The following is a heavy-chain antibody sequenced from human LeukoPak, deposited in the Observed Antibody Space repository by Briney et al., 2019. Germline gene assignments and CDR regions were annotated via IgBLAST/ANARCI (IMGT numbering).Heavy chain of an antibody. D-gene: IGHD6-13*01. CDR2: ISSSGSPI. J-gene: IGHJ3*02. V-gene: IGHV3-48*03. Sequence: GGSLRLSCAASGFTFRSYEMTWVRQAPGKGLEWVSYISSSGSPIYYADSVKGRFTISRDNSKNTLYLQMNSLRAEDTAVYYCARGRQQLADPFDIWGQGTMVTVRS. CDR3: ARGRQQLADPFDI. CDR1: GFTFRSYE.